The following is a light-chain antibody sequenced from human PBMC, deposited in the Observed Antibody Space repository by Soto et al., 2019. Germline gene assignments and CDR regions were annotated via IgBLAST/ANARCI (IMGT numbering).Light chain of an antibody. J-gene: IGKJ4*01. V-gene: IGKV3-11*01. Sequence: EIVMTQSPATLSVSPGERVTLSCRASQSISRHLAWYQQKPGQAPRLLIYDASNRATGIPARFSGSGSGTDFTLTISSLEPEDFAVYYCQQRSNWPPITFGGGTKVEIK. CDR2: DAS. CDR1: QSISRH. CDR3: QQRSNWPPIT.